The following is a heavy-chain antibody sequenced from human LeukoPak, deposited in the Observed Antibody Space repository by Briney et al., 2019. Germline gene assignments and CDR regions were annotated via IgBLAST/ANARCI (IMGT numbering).Heavy chain of an antibody. J-gene: IGHJ5*02. CDR2: MNPNSSNT. D-gene: IGHD3-16*01. Sequence: ASVKVSCKASGYIFTGYYMHWVRQAIGQGLEWMGWMNPNSSNTGYTQKFQGRVTMTRNTSISTAYMELRSLRSEDTAVYYCARGNPMGWGRWFDPWGQGTLVTVSS. CDR1: GYIFTGYY. V-gene: IGHV1-8*02. CDR3: ARGNPMGWGRWFDP.